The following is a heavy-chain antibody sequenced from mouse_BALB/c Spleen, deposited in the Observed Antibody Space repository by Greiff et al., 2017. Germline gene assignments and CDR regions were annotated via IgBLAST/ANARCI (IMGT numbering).Heavy chain of an antibody. Sequence: VQLQQSGPELVKPGASVKISCKASGYSFTGYYMHWVKQSHVKSLEWIGRINPYNGATSYNQNFKDKASLTVDKSSSTAYMELHSLTSEDSAVYYCARGGDQGAWLAYWGQGTLVTVSA. J-gene: IGHJ3*01. CDR2: INPYNGAT. CDR1: GYSFTGYY. V-gene: IGHV1-31*01. D-gene: IGHD3-3*01. CDR3: ARGGDQGAWLAY.